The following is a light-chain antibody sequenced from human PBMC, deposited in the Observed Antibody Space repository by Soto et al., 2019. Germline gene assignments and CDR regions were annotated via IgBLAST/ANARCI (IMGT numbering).Light chain of an antibody. Sequence: DIQMTQSPSSLSASVGDRVTITCRASQSISRYLNWYQQKPGKAPKLLIQGAYPLQSGAPSRFSGHGSGTNFTLTISCLQPEDSATYYCQQSSITPYTFGQGTKLEIK. J-gene: IGKJ2*01. V-gene: IGKV1-39*01. CDR3: QQSSITPYT. CDR2: GAY. CDR1: QSISRY.